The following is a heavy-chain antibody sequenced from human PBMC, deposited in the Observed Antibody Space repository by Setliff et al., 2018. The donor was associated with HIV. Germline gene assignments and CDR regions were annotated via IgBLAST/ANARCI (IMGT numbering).Heavy chain of an antibody. CDR1: GGSITRTPYY. D-gene: IGHD2-21*02. CDR3: AISIVGVTSEMY. CDR2: VHHTGYL. J-gene: IGHJ4*02. Sequence: PSETLSLTCTVSGGSITRTPYYWGWIRQPPGKGLEWIAEVHHTGYLNYNPSLKSRVTISRDPSTKQFSLKMTSMTAADTAMYYCAISIVGVTSEMYWAQGTLVTVSS. V-gene: IGHV4-39*07.